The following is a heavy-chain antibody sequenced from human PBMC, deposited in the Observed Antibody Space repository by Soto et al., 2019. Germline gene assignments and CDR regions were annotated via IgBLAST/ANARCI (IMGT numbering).Heavy chain of an antibody. Sequence: EVQLVESGGGLVQPGGSLRLSCAASGFTFSSYWMHWVRQAPGKGLVWVSRINSDGSSTSYADSVKGRFTISRDNAKNTLYLQMNSLRAEDTAVYYCAREIRVGATRHDAFDIWGQGTMVTVSS. J-gene: IGHJ3*02. CDR3: AREIRVGATRHDAFDI. V-gene: IGHV3-74*01. D-gene: IGHD1-26*01. CDR1: GFTFSSYW. CDR2: INSDGSST.